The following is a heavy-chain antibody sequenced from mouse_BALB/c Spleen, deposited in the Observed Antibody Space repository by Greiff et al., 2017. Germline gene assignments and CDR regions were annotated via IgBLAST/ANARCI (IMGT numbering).Heavy chain of an antibody. CDR2: ILPGSGST. D-gene: IGHD2-14*01. CDR1: GYTFSSYW. J-gene: IGHJ4*01. Sequence: VKLMESGAELMKPGASVKISCTATGYTFSSYWIEWVKQRPGHGLEWIGEILPGSGSTNYNEKFKGKATFTADTSSNTAYMQLSSLTSEDSAVYYCADRYYAMDYWGQGTSVTVSS. V-gene: IGHV1-9*01. CDR3: ADRYYAMDY.